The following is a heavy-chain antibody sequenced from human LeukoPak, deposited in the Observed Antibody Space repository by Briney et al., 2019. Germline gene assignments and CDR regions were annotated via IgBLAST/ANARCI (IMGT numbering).Heavy chain of an antibody. J-gene: IGHJ5*02. V-gene: IGHV1-2*02. D-gene: IGHD6-13*01. CDR1: GYTFTGYY. CDR3: ARGPYSSSWYRNWFDP. CDR2: INPNSGGT. Sequence: GASVKVSCKASGYTFTGYYMHWVRQAPGQGLEWMGWINPNSGGTNYAQKFQGRVTMTRDTSICTAYMELSRLRSDDTAVYYCARGPYSSSWYRNWFDPWGQGTLVTVSS.